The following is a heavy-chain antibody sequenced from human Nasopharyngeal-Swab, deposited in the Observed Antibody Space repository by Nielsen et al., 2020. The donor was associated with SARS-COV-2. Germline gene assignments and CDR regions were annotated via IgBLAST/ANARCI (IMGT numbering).Heavy chain of an antibody. Sequence: GESLKISCAASGFTFNSYAMSWVRQAPGKGLEWVSVISGSGGSTYYADSVKGRFTISRDNSKNTLYLQMNSLRAEDTAVYYCARYDDYYDSSGYAYWGQGTLVTVSS. D-gene: IGHD3-22*01. V-gene: IGHV3-23*01. J-gene: IGHJ4*02. CDR3: ARYDDYYDSSGYAY. CDR2: ISGSGGST. CDR1: GFTFNSYA.